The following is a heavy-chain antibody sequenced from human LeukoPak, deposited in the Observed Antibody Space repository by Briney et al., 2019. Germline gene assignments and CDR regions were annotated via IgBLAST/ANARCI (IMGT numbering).Heavy chain of an antibody. CDR1: GFTFSRSA. Sequence: PGGSLRLSCAASGFTFSRSAMSWVRQAPGKGLEWVSAISGSGGTYYADSVKGRFTISRDNSKNTLYLQMNSLRAEDTAVYYCARDYADYVGFFFFDHWGQGTLVTVSS. CDR3: ARDYADYVGFFFFDH. D-gene: IGHD4-17*01. J-gene: IGHJ4*02. CDR2: ISGSGGT. V-gene: IGHV3-23*01.